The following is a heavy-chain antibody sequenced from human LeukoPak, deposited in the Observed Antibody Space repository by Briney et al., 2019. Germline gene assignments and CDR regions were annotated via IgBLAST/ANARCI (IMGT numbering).Heavy chain of an antibody. CDR3: AREGSTSEIYYYDSSGYYGC. CDR2: ISISSNYI. J-gene: IGHJ4*02. D-gene: IGHD3-22*01. Sequence: GGSLSLSCPASGFTFSRYSMNWVRQAPGKGLEWVSSISISSNYIYYTHSLKGRWTIYRDNGKNSLSLQMNSLRAERPAVYYCAREGSTSEIYYYDSSGYYGCWGEGTLVTVSS. CDR1: GFTFSRYS. V-gene: IGHV3-21*01.